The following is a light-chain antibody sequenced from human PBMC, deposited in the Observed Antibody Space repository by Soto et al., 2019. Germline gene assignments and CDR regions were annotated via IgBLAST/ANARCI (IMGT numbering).Light chain of an antibody. Sequence: DLRMTQSPSSLSASVGDRVTITCRSSQDIDRYLNWYQQRPGKAPKLLIYAASSLRNGVPSRFSGSGSGTDFTLTISNLQPEDFATYYCQQRRTFGQGTRVEIK. J-gene: IGKJ1*01. V-gene: IGKV1-39*01. CDR2: AAS. CDR3: QQRRT. CDR1: QDIDRY.